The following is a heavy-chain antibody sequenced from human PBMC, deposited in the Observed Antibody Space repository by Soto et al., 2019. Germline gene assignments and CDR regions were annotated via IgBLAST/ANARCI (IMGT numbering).Heavy chain of an antibody. CDR2: ISWDGGST. V-gene: IGHV3-43*01. CDR3: AKAHQWLVPLDY. J-gene: IGHJ4*02. CDR1: GFTFDDYT. Sequence: EVQLVESGGVVVQPGGSLRLSCAASGFTFDDYTMHWVRQAPGKGLEWVSLISWDGGSTYYADSVKGRFTISRDTSKNSLYLQMNSLRTEDTALYYCAKAHQWLVPLDYWGQGTLVTVSS. D-gene: IGHD6-19*01.